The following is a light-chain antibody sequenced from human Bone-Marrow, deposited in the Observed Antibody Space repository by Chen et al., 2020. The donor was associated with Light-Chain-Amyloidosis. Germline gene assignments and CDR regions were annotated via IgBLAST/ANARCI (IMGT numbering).Light chain of an antibody. V-gene: IGLV3-25*03. CDR3: QSADSSGTYEVI. J-gene: IGLJ2*01. Sequence: SYELTQPPSVSVSPGQTARITCSGDDLPTKYAYWYQQKPGQAPVLGIHRDTERPSGISERFCGSSSGTTATLTISGVQAEDEADYHWQSADSSGTYEVIVGGGTKLTVL. CDR2: RDT. CDR1: DLPTKY.